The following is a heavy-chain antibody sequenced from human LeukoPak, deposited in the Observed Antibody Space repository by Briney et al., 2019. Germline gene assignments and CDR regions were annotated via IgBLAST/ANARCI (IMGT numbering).Heavy chain of an antibody. D-gene: IGHD2-15*01. V-gene: IGHV4-34*01. CDR3: ARGYCSGGSCYFHYYYMDV. CDR1: GGSFSGYY. J-gene: IGHJ6*03. CDR2: INHSGST. Sequence: PSETLSLTCAVYGGSFSGYYWSWIRQPPGKGLEWIGEINHSGSTNYNPSLKSRGTISVDTSKNQFSLKLSSVTAADTAVYYCARGYCSGGSCYFHYYYMDVWGKGTTVTVSS.